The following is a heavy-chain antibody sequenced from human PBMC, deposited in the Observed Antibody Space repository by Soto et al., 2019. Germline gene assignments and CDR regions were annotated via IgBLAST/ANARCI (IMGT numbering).Heavy chain of an antibody. CDR2: INSDGSST. CDR3: ARDIVGYCSGGSCYSHAFDI. D-gene: IGHD2-15*01. CDR1: GFTFSSYW. Sequence: GGSLRLSCAASGFTFSSYWMHWVRQAPGKGLVWVSRINSDGSSTSYADSVKGRFTISRDNAKNTLYLQMNSLRAEDTAVYYCARDIVGYCSGGSCYSHAFDIWGQGTMVTVSS. J-gene: IGHJ3*02. V-gene: IGHV3-74*01.